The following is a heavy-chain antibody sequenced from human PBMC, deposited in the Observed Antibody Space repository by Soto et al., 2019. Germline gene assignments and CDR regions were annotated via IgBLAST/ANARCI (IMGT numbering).Heavy chain of an antibody. CDR3: ARDSRPVLLWFGEKYYGMDV. V-gene: IGHV1-69*04. CDR1: GGTFSSYT. CDR2: IIPILGIA. Sequence: SVKVSCKASGGTFSSYTISWVRQAPGQGLEWMGRIIPILGIANYAQKFQGRVTITADKSTSTAYMELSSLRSEDTAVYYCARDSRPVLLWFGEKYYGMDVWGQGTTVTVSS. D-gene: IGHD3-10*01. J-gene: IGHJ6*02.